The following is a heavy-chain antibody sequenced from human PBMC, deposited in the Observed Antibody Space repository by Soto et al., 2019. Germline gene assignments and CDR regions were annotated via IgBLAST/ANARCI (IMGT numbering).Heavy chain of an antibody. CDR3: ARSIVVVTAADY. Sequence: ASVKVSCKASGFIFTNFFMHWVRQAPGQGPEWMGVINPSGTPSSIAQKFQDRFTMTRETSTSTAYMELSSLRSEDTAVYYCARSIVVVTAADYWGQGTLVTVS. V-gene: IGHV1-46*01. D-gene: IGHD2-21*02. CDR2: INPSGTPS. J-gene: IGHJ4*02. CDR1: GFIFTNFF.